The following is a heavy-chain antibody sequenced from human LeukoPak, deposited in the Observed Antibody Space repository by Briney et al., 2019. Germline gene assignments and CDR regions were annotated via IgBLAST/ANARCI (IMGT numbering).Heavy chain of an antibody. CDR3: ARDFLTGYIDY. J-gene: IGHJ4*02. D-gene: IGHD3-9*01. Sequence: EASVKVSCKASGYTFTGYYMHWVRQAPGQGLEWMGWINPNSGGTNYAQKFQGRVTMTRDTSISTAYMELSRLGSDDTAVYYCARDFLTGYIDYWGQGTLVTVSS. V-gene: IGHV1-2*02. CDR1: GYTFTGYY. CDR2: INPNSGGT.